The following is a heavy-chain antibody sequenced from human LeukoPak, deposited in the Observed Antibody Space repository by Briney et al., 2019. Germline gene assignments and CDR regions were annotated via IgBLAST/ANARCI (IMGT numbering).Heavy chain of an antibody. D-gene: IGHD7-27*01. CDR3: ARMGTNWGLDY. V-gene: IGHV4-4*07. CDR1: GGSISSYY. CDR2: IYTSGST. J-gene: IGHJ4*02. Sequence: PSETLSLTCTVSGGSISSYYCSWIRQPAGKGLEWIGRIYTSGSTNYNPSLKSRVTMSVATSKNQFSLKLSSVTAADTAVYYCARMGTNWGLDYWGQRTLVTVSS.